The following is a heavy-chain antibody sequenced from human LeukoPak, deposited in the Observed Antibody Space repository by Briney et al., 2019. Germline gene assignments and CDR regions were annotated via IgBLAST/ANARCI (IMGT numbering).Heavy chain of an antibody. J-gene: IGHJ6*03. CDR3: ASTRYYYYYYMDV. CDR1: GFTFSDYY. Sequence: PGGSLRLSCAASGFTFSDYYMSWVRQAPGKGLEWVSVIYSGGSTYYADSVKGRFTISRDNSKNTLYLQMNSLRAEDTAVYYCASTRYYYYYYMDVWGKGTTVTVSS. CDR2: IYSGGST. V-gene: IGHV3-53*01.